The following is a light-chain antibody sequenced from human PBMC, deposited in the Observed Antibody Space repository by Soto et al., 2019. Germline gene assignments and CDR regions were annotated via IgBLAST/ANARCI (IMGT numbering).Light chain of an antibody. CDR2: GTS. V-gene: IGLV1-40*01. CDR1: SANIGAGYD. J-gene: IGLJ2*01. Sequence: QSVLTQPPSVSGAPGQRVTISCTGSSANIGAGYDVHWYQQLPGTAPKLLIYGTSNRPSGVPDRFPGSKSGTSSPMAITGLQAEDEADYYCQSYDSSLSGLVFGGGTQLTVL. CDR3: QSYDSSLSGLV.